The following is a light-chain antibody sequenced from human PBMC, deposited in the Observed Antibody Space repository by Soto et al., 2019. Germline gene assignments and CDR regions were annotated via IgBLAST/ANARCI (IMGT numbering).Light chain of an antibody. J-gene: IGKJ3*01. Sequence: EIVLTQSPGTLSLSPGESGTLSCRASQDVSSSYLAWYQQKPGQAPRLLIYGASSRATGIPDRFSGSGSGTDFTLTISRLEPEDFAVYYCQQYGSSPLFTFGPGTKVDIK. CDR3: QQYGSSPLFT. CDR1: QDVSSSY. CDR2: GAS. V-gene: IGKV3-20*01.